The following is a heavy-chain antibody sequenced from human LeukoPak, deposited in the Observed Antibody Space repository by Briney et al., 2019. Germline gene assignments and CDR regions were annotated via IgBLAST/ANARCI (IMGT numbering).Heavy chain of an antibody. J-gene: IGHJ4*02. Sequence: GRSLRLSCAASGFTFDDYAMHWVRQAPGKGLEWVSGISWNSGSIGYADSVKGRFTISRDNAKNSLYLQMNSLRAEDTALYYCAKSVYSSGWYYFGYWGQGTLVTVSS. CDR2: ISWNSGSI. V-gene: IGHV3-9*01. D-gene: IGHD6-19*01. CDR1: GFTFDDYA. CDR3: AKSVYSSGWYYFGY.